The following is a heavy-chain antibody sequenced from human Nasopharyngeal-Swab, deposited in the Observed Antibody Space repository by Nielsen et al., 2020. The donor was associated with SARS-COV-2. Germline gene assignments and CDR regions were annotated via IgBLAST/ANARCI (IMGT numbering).Heavy chain of an antibody. Sequence: GSLRLSCTVSGDSIRSSSIRSYYWSWLRQPPGKGLEWLGSFSYTGITNYNPSLKSRVTISVDMSKNQFSLKLNSVAAADTAVYYCAKEVVGGLVDSWGQGTLVTVSS. D-gene: IGHD1-26*01. V-gene: IGHV4-61*05. CDR2: FSYTGIT. J-gene: IGHJ4*02. CDR3: AKEVVGGLVDS. CDR1: GDSIRSSSIRSYY.